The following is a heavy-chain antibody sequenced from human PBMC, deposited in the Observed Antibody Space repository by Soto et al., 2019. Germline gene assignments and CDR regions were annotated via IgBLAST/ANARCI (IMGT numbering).Heavy chain of an antibody. Sequence: QITLKESGPTLVKPTQTLTLTCTFSGFSLSTSGVGVGWIRQPPGKALEWLALLYWDDDKRYSPSLKSRLTITKDTSKNQVGRTMTNMDPVDTATDYGAHSALADWLLSFDYWGQGTLVTVSS. CDR2: LYWDDDK. CDR3: AHSALADWLLSFDY. CDR1: GFSLSTSGVG. V-gene: IGHV2-5*02. D-gene: IGHD3-9*01. J-gene: IGHJ4*02.